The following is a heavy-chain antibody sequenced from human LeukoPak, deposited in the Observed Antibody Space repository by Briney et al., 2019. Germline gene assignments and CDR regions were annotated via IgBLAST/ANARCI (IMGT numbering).Heavy chain of an antibody. Sequence: SQTQSLTCTVSGGSISSGGYYWSWIRQHPGKGLEWIGYIYYSGSTYYNPSLKSRVTISVDTSKNQFSLELSSVTAADTAVYYCARAAAAALNWFDPWGQGTLVTVSS. J-gene: IGHJ5*02. CDR1: GGSISSGGYY. CDR2: IYYSGST. D-gene: IGHD6-13*01. V-gene: IGHV4-31*03. CDR3: ARAAAAALNWFDP.